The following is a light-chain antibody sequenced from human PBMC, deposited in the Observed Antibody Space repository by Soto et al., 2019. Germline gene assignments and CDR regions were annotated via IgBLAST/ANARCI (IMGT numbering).Light chain of an antibody. CDR1: HSVGTTY. CDR2: GAS. J-gene: IGKJ4*01. CDR3: QQYGSSPPVT. V-gene: IGKV3-20*01. Sequence: EIVLTQSPGTLSFSPGERATLSCRASHSVGTTYLAWYQQKPGQAPRLLIYGASSRATGIPDRFSGSGSGTDFTLTISRLEPEDFAVYYCQQYGSSPPVTFGGGTKVDIK.